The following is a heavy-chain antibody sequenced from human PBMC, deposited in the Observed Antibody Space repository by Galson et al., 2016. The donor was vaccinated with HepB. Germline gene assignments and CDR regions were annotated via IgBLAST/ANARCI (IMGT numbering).Heavy chain of an antibody. Sequence: SLRLSCAASGFSFSLYGKHWVRQAPSKGLEWVALIWYDGETKYSADSVKGRFTISRDNSDNTLYLHMDSLRAEDTAVYYCARARYSSSWFGDFDYWGQGTLVIVSS. V-gene: IGHV3-33*01. J-gene: IGHJ4*02. CDR3: ARARYSSSWFGDFDY. D-gene: IGHD6-19*01. CDR1: GFSFSLYG. CDR2: IWYDGETK.